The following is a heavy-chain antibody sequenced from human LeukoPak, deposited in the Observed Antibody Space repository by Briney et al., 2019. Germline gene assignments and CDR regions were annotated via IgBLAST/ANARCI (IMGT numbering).Heavy chain of an antibody. V-gene: IGHV4-39*01. CDR1: GGSISSSSYY. D-gene: IGHD3-22*01. CDR3: ARQSQYYYDSSGYYPPTYYFDY. J-gene: IGHJ4*02. Sequence: SETLSLTCTVSGGSISSSSYYWGWIRQPPGKWLEWIGSIYYSGSTYYNPSLKSRVTISVDTSKNQFSLKLSSVTAADTAVYYCARQSQYYYDSSGYYPPTYYFDYWGQGTLVTVSS. CDR2: IYYSGST.